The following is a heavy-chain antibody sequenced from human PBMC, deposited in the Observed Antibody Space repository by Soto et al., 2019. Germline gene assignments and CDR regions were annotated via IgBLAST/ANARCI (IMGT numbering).Heavy chain of an antibody. CDR1: GFTISTHG. J-gene: IGHJ1*01. CDR2: IWYDGSNK. CDR3: ADARTWYVQFPN. D-gene: IGHD2-15*01. Sequence: QAQLVESGGGVVQPGTSLRLSCAASGFTISTHGMHGVRQAPGKGLAWLANIWYDGSNKVCAESVKGRFSTYKDNSKNAFYVQTSSIRGEATAFYYWADARTWYVQFPNWVHGTQVPRSS. V-gene: IGHV3-33*03.